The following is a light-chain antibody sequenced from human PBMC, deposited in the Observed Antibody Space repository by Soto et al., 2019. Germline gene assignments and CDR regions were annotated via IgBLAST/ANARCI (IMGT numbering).Light chain of an antibody. Sequence: EIVMTQSPATLSVSPGERATLSCRASQSVSSNLAWYQQKPGQAPRLLIYGASTRATGIPTRFSGSGSGTEFTLTIGSLQSEDFADYYCQQYNGWPKTFGQGTKVEIK. CDR1: QSVSSN. J-gene: IGKJ1*01. CDR2: GAS. V-gene: IGKV3-15*01. CDR3: QQYNGWPKT.